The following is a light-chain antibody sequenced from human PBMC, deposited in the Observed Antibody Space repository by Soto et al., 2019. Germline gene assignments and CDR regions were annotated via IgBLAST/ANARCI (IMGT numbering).Light chain of an antibody. CDR3: MQSTQLPPT. CDR2: EVS. CDR1: QSLLHITGETF. Sequence: DVVMTQTPLSLSVAPGQPASISCKSSQSLLHITGETFLFWYPQKPGQSPQLLIYEVSTRVPGVPDRFSGSGSGTDFTLEISRVETDDVGIYYCMQSTQLPPTLGQGTRLEIK. J-gene: IGKJ5*01. V-gene: IGKV2D-29*02.